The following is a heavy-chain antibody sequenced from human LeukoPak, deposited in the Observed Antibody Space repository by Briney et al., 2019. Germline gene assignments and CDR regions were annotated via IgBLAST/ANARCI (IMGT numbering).Heavy chain of an antibody. Sequence: GGSLRLSCAVSGFTFTDYWMNWVRQAPGKGLEWVASIRQDGGEKSYVDSVKGRFTITRDNTKSSLYLQINSLRAEDTAVYYCARDGTAAGLYFDLWGQGTLVTVSS. J-gene: IGHJ4*01. D-gene: IGHD6-13*01. V-gene: IGHV3-7*01. CDR2: IRQDGGEK. CDR1: GFTFTDYW. CDR3: ARDGTAAGLYFDL.